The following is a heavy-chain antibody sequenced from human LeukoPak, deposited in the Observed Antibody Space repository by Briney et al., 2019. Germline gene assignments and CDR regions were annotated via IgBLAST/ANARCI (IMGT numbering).Heavy chain of an antibody. CDR1: GLTFSNYA. D-gene: IGHD1-26*01. Sequence: GGSLRLSCAASGLTFSNYAMSWVRHAPGKGLEGVSGINWNGGSTGYGDSVKGRFTISRDNAKNSLYLQMNSLRAEDTALYYCARILGGSRGAFDIWGQGTMVTVSS. CDR2: INWNGGST. CDR3: ARILGGSRGAFDI. V-gene: IGHV3-20*04. J-gene: IGHJ3*02.